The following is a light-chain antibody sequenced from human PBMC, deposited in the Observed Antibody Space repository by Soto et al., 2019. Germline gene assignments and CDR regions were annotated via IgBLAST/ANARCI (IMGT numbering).Light chain of an antibody. CDR1: QSINTW. CDR2: RAS. CDR3: QQYDTYSVT. Sequence: DIQMTQSPSTLSASVGDRVTITCRASQSINTWLAWYQQKPGKAPKLLIYRASSLESGVPSRFIGSGSGTEFTLTISSLQPDDFSTYYCQQYDTYSVTFGPGTKVDIK. V-gene: IGKV1-5*03. J-gene: IGKJ3*01.